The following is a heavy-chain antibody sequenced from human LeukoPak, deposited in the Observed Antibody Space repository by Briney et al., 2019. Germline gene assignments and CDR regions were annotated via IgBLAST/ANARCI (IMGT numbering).Heavy chain of an antibody. D-gene: IGHD1-26*01. CDR3: SRESGPFCPFGY. J-gene: IGHJ4*02. CDR1: GGSISGTNW. V-gene: IGHV4-4*02. CDR2: ISLAGQT. Sequence: SGTLSLTCGVSGGSISGTNWWSWVRQPPGQGLEWIGEISLAGQTNYNPSLNGRVTMSLDKSSNQLSLHLTSVTAADAATYFCSRESGPFCPFGYWGQGTLVIVSS.